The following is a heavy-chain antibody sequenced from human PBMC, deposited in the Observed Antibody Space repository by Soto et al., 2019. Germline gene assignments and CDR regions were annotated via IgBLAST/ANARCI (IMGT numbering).Heavy chain of an antibody. CDR3: ARDGGYCSSTSCYASDFDY. D-gene: IGHD2-2*01. J-gene: IGHJ4*02. V-gene: IGHV1-3*01. Sequence: ASVKVSCKASGYTFTSYAMHWVRQAPGQRLEWMGWINAGNGNTKYSQKFQGRVTITRDTSASTAYMELSSLRSEDTAVYYCARDGGYCSSTSCYASDFDYWGQGTLVTVSS. CDR1: GYTFTSYA. CDR2: INAGNGNT.